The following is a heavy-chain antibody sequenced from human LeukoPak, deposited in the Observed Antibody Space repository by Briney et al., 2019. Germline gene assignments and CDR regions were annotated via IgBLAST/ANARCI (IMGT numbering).Heavy chain of an antibody. CDR3: ARHRLIAAAGTGNWFDA. Sequence: SETLSLTCTVSVGSISGYYWSWIRQPPGKGLEWIGYIYTSENTNYSPSLKSRVTISVDTSKNQLSLKLSSVTAADTAVYYCARHRLIAAAGTGNWFDAWGQGTLVTVSS. V-gene: IGHV4-4*09. CDR1: VGSISGYY. J-gene: IGHJ5*02. CDR2: IYTSENT. D-gene: IGHD6-13*01.